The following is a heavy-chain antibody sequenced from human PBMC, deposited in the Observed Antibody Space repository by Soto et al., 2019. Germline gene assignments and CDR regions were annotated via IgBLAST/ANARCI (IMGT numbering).Heavy chain of an antibody. V-gene: IGHV1-18*01. CDR1: DTFTSYA. CDR2: ISAYNGNT. Sequence: QVQLVQSGAEVKKPGASVKVSCKASDTFTSYAISWVRQAPGQGLEWMGWISAYNGNTNYAQKPQGRVTMTTDTSTSTAYMELRSLRSDDTAVYYCARDLPPEDYWGQGTLVTVSS. CDR3: ARDLPPEDY. J-gene: IGHJ4*02.